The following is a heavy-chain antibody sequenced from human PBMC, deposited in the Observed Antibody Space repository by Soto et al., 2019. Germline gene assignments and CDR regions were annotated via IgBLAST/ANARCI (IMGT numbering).Heavy chain of an antibody. V-gene: IGHV3-11*05. D-gene: IGHD5-12*01. CDR2: ISSNSGHT. CDR1: GFTFSDHY. CDR3: ATTDSVAATVDH. J-gene: IGHJ4*02. Sequence: QVQLVESGGGLVKPGGSLRVSCVVSGFTFSDHYMSWIRQAPGKGLEWISYISSNSGHTNYADSVKGRFTISRDNAKNSLYLQLGSLRAEDTAVYYCATTDSVAATVDHWGQGTLVTVSS.